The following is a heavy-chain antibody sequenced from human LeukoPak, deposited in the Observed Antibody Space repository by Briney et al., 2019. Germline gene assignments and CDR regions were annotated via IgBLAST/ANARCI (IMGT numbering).Heavy chain of an antibody. CDR2: ISYDGSNK. Sequence: GRSLRLSCAASGFTFSSYGMHWVRQAPGKGLEWVAVISYDGSNKYYADSVKGRFTISRDNSKNTVYLQMSSLSVEDTAVYYCAKRIAATSFDYWGQGTLVTVSS. J-gene: IGHJ4*02. CDR1: GFTFSSYG. CDR3: AKRIAATSFDY. V-gene: IGHV3-30*18. D-gene: IGHD6-13*01.